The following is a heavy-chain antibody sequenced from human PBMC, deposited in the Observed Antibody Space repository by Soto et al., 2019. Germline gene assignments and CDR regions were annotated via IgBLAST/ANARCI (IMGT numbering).Heavy chain of an antibody. CDR2: ISSSSSYI. V-gene: IGHV3-21*01. Sequence: GGSLRLSCAASGFTFSSYSMNWVRQAPGKGLEWVSSISSSSSYIYYADSVKGRFTISRDNAKNSLYLQMNSLRAEDTAVYYCARDIVVVVAATGNYYYYYYGMDVWGQGTTVTVS. CDR3: ARDIVVVVAATGNYYYYYYGMDV. J-gene: IGHJ6*02. D-gene: IGHD2-15*01. CDR1: GFTFSSYS.